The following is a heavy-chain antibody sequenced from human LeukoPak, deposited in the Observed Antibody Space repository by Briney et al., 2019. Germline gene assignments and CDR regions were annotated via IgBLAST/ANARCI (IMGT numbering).Heavy chain of an antibody. CDR1: GFTFSSYE. V-gene: IGHV3-48*03. CDR3: VRDRTVGSGKNAFDM. Sequence: PGGSLRLSCGASGFTFSSYEMTWVRQAPGKGLEWVSYIFGSGETIYYADSVKGRFTISRDNAKNSLYLQMNSLRAEDTAVYYCVRDRTVGSGKNAFDMWGQGTMVTVSS. CDR2: IFGSGETI. J-gene: IGHJ3*02. D-gene: IGHD3-10*01.